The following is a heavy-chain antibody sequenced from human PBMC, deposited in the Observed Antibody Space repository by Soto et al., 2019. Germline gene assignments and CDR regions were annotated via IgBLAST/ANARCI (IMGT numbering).Heavy chain of an antibody. CDR3: ARQGSNEYYYDGMDV. CDR1: GGTFSSYA. CDR2: IIRIFGTP. Sequence: QVQLVQSGAEVKKPGSSVKVSCKASGGTFSSYAINWVRQAPGQGLEWMGGIIRIFGTPDDAQRFQGRVTITADESTSTAYMQLSSLRSEDTAVYYCARQGSNEYYYDGMDVWGQGTTVTVSS. J-gene: IGHJ6*02. V-gene: IGHV1-69*12. D-gene: IGHD3-10*01.